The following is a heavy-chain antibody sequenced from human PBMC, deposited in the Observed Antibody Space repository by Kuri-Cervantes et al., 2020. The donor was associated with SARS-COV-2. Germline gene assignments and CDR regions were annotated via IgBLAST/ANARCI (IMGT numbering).Heavy chain of an antibody. CDR3: ARDSIVVVVAATYSYYYGMDV. V-gene: IGHV3-30*03. D-gene: IGHD2-15*01. CDR1: GFTFSSYG. Sequence: GESLKISCAASGFTFSSYGMHWVRQAPGKGLEWVAVISYDGSNKYYADSVKGRFTISRDNSKNTLYLQMNSLRAEDTAVYYCARDSIVVVVAATYSYYYGMDVWGQGTTV. J-gene: IGHJ6*02. CDR2: ISYDGSNK.